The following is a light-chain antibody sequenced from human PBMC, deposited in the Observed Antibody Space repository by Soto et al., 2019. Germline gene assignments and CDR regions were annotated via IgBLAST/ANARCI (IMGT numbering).Light chain of an antibody. CDR2: EAS. J-gene: IGKJ1*01. V-gene: IGKV1-27*01. CDR3: QKYDSAPWT. Sequence: DIQMTHSPSSLLAPEEERATTTCGPGRAIGNNLAWYQQKPGKVPKFLIYEASTLQSGVPSRFSGSGSGTDFTLTISSLQPEDVATYYCQKYDSAPWTFGQGTKVEIK. CDR1: RAIGNN.